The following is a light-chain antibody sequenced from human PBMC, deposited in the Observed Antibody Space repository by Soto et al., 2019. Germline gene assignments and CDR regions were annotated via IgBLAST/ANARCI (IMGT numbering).Light chain of an antibody. Sequence: EIVLTQSPATLSLSPGEGATLSCRASQSVNNDLAWYQQRPGQAPRLLIYDVSNRATGVPARFSGSGSGTDFTLTISSLEAEDFAIYYCQQRTRWPLTFGGGTKVESK. CDR3: QQRTRWPLT. J-gene: IGKJ4*01. V-gene: IGKV3-11*01. CDR2: DVS. CDR1: QSVNND.